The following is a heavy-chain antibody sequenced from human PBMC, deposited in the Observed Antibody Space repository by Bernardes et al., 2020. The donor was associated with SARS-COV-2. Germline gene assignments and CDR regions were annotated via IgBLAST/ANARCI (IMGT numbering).Heavy chain of an antibody. D-gene: IGHD6-6*01. V-gene: IGHV1-8*01. CDR3: ARVVPYTTSSYYFDY. Sequence: ASVKVSCKTSGYTFTSYDINWVRQATGQGLEWMGWMNPNSGNTGYAQKFQGRVTMTRDTSISTAYMELSGLRSEDTAVYYCARVVPYTTSSYYFDYWGQGTLVTVSS. J-gene: IGHJ4*02. CDR1: GYTFTSYD. CDR2: MNPNSGNT.